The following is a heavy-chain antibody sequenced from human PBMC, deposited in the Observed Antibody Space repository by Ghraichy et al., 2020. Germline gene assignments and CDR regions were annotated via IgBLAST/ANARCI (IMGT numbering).Heavy chain of an antibody. V-gene: IGHV3-23*01. D-gene: IGHD6-6*01. Sequence: GGSLRLSCAASGFTFSSYAMSWVRQAPGKGLEWVSAISGSGGSTYYADSVKGRFTISRDNSKNTLYLQMNSLRAEDTAVYYCAKDKGSSYYYYYMDVWGKGTTVTVSS. J-gene: IGHJ6*03. CDR3: AKDKGSSYYYYYMDV. CDR1: GFTFSSYA. CDR2: ISGSGGST.